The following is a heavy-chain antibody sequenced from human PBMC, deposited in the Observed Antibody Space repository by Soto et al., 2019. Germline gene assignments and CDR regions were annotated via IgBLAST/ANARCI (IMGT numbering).Heavy chain of an antibody. CDR2: IHDSGST. J-gene: IGHJ4*02. CDR3: ARGVRRPSSCYSDY. V-gene: IGHV4-34*01. Sequence: PSATLALPCAVYVEPFSLYYGSWIRHPSGKGREWIGEIHDSGSTNYNPSLNSRLIISVATSRNQFSLKLSSVTAADTAVYYCARGVRRPSSCYSDYWGQGTLVTVSS. D-gene: IGHD6-13*01. CDR1: VEPFSLYY.